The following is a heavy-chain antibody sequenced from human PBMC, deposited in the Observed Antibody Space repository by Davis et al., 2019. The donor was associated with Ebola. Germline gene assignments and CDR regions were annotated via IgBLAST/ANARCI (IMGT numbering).Heavy chain of an antibody. J-gene: IGHJ6*02. Sequence: MPSETLSLTCAVYGGSFSGYYWSWIRQPPGKGLEWIGEINHSGSTNYNPSLNSRVTISVATSRNQFSLKLSSVTAADTAVYYCARVGLGNCSSTSCYFHGMDVWGQGTTVTVS. CDR3: ARVGLGNCSSTSCYFHGMDV. D-gene: IGHD2-2*01. V-gene: IGHV4-34*01. CDR1: GGSFSGYY. CDR2: INHSGST.